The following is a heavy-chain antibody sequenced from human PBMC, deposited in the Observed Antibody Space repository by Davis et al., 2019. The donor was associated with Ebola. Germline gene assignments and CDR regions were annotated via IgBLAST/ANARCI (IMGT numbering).Heavy chain of an antibody. CDR1: GYSF. Sequence: GESLKISCNGSGYSFGWVRQMPGKGLEWMGLIYPGDSTTKYSPSFQGQVTISADKSISTAYLQWGSLKASDTAMYYCATRESGREPFDLWGQGTMITVSS. CDR3: ATRESGREPFDL. J-gene: IGHJ3*01. V-gene: IGHV5-51*01. CDR2: IYPGDSTT. D-gene: IGHD2-15*01.